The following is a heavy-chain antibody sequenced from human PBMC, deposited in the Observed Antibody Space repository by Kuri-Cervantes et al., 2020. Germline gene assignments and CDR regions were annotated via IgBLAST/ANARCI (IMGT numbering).Heavy chain of an antibody. D-gene: IGHD6-13*01. J-gene: IGHJ5*02. CDR2: INPNSGGT. V-gene: IGHV1-2*02. CDR3: ARGATSSWSRGDWFDR. Sequence: ASVKVSCKASGYTFTGYYMHWVRQAPGQGLEWMGWINPNSGGTNYAQKFQGRVTMTRDTSISTAFMELSSLRSEDTAVYYCARGATSSWSRGDWFDRWGQGALVTVSS. CDR1: GYTFTGYY.